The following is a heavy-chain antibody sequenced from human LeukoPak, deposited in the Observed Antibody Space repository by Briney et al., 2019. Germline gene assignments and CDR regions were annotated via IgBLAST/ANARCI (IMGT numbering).Heavy chain of an antibody. Sequence: ASVKVSCKASGYTFTGYYMHWVRQAPGQGLEWMGWISPNSGGTNYAQKFQGRVTMTRDTAISTAYMELSRLRSDDTAVYYCARGDILSGLNLSTLFYYYYGMDVWGQGTTVTVSS. CDR2: ISPNSGGT. V-gene: IGHV1-2*02. CDR1: GYTFTGYY. D-gene: IGHD3-9*01. J-gene: IGHJ6*02. CDR3: ARGDILSGLNLSTLFYYYYGMDV.